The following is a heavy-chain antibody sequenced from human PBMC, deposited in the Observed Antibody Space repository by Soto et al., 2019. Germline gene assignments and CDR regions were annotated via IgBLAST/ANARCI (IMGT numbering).Heavy chain of an antibody. Sequence: QVQLQESGPGLVKPSQTLSLTCTVSGGSISSGGYYWSWIRQHPGKGLEWIGYIYYSGSTYYNPSLQSRVXXPXDXXKNQFSLKLSSVTAADTAVYYCARSPVGVRGVIPAWGQGTLVTVSS. CDR3: ARSPVGVRGVIPA. CDR2: IYYSGST. V-gene: IGHV4-31*03. CDR1: GGSISSGGYY. D-gene: IGHD3-10*01. J-gene: IGHJ5*02.